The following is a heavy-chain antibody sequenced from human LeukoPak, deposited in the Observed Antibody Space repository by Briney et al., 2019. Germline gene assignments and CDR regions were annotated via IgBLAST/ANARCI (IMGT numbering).Heavy chain of an antibody. CDR1: GFTFSTHT. Sequence: PGGSLRLSCAASGFTFSTHTMAWVRQAPGKGLEWVSYISGSTSVIYCADSVKGRFTISRDNAKNSLYLQMNSLRTEDTAIYYCARGLYYIDVWGNGTAVTVS. V-gene: IGHV3-48*01. CDR3: ARGLYYIDV. CDR2: ISGSTSVI. J-gene: IGHJ6*03.